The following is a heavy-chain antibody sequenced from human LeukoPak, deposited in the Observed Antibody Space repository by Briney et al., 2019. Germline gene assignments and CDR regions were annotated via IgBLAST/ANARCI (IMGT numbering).Heavy chain of an antibody. D-gene: IGHD6-13*01. CDR3: AKDEIAALDY. Sequence: GSLRLSCAASGLTFSSYAMHWVRQAPGKGLEWVAVITYDGSNKYYADSVKGRFTISRDNSKNTLYLQMNSLRAEDTAVYYCAKDEIAALDYWGQGTLVTVSS. V-gene: IGHV3-30-3*01. CDR2: ITYDGSNK. CDR1: GLTFSSYA. J-gene: IGHJ4*02.